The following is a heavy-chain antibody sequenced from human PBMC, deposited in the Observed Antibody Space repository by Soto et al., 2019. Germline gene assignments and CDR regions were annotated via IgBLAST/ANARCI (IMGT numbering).Heavy chain of an antibody. V-gene: IGHV4-39*01. D-gene: IGHD5-18*01. J-gene: IGHJ4*02. CDR2: IYYNGRT. CDR3: ARHDGYSYGFDY. Sequence: QLHLQESGPGLVKPSETLSLTCSVSGDSLNSRSYYWGWIRQPPGKGLEWIGNIYYNGRTYYNPSPKSRLTLLVDTSKNQFSLEVTSVTAADTGIYYCARHDGYSYGFDYWGQGALVTVSS. CDR1: GDSLNSRSYY.